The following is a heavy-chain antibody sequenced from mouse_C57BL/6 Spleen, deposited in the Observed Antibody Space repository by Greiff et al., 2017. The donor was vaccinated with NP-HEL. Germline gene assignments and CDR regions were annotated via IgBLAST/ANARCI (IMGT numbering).Heavy chain of an antibody. V-gene: IGHV1-69*01. CDR2: IDPSDSYT. J-gene: IGHJ2*01. D-gene: IGHD1-1*01. Sequence: QVQLQQPGAELVMPGASVKLSCKASGYTFTSYWMHWVKQRPGQGLEWIGEIDPSDSYTNYNQKFKGKSTLTVDKSSTTAYMQLSSLTSEDAAVYFCERRGTTVVDFDYWGQGTTLTVSS. CDR3: ERRGTTVVDFDY. CDR1: GYTFTSYW.